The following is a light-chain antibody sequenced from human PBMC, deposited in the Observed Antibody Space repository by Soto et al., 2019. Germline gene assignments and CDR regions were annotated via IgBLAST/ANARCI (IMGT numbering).Light chain of an antibody. J-gene: IGLJ1*01. CDR3: CSYAGSSANYV. CDR1: SSDVGSYNL. Sequence: QSALTQPASVSGSPGQSITISCTGTSSDVGSYNLVSWYQQHPGKAPKLMIYEGSNRPSGVSNRFSGSKSGNTASLTISGLQAEDEADYYCCSYAGSSANYVFGTGTKLTVL. CDR2: EGS. V-gene: IGLV2-23*01.